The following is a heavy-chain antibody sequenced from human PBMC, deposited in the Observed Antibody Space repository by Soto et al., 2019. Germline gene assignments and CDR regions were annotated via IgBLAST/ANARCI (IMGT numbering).Heavy chain of an antibody. CDR1: GGSISSSSYY. D-gene: IGHD3-22*01. V-gene: IGHV4-39*01. Sequence: SETRSLTCTVSGGSISSSSYYWGWIRQPPGKGLEWIGSIYYSGSTYYNPSLKSRVTISVDTSKNQFSLKLSSVTAADTAVYYCARHYYDTLGYWGQGTLVTVSS. J-gene: IGHJ4*02. CDR2: IYYSGST. CDR3: ARHYYDTLGY.